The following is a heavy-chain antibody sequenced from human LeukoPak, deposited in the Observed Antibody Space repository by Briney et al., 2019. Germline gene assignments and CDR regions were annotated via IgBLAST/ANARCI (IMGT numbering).Heavy chain of an antibody. J-gene: IGHJ6*03. Sequence: SVKVSCKASGGTFSSYAISWVRQAPGQGLEWMGGIIPIFGTANYAQKFQGRVTMTTHTSTSTAYMELRSLRSDDTAVYYCARVLVTAIRRYYYYYMDVWGKGTAVTVSS. CDR1: GGTFSSYA. CDR2: IIPIFGTA. CDR3: ARVLVTAIRRYYYYYMDV. V-gene: IGHV1-69*05. D-gene: IGHD2-21*02.